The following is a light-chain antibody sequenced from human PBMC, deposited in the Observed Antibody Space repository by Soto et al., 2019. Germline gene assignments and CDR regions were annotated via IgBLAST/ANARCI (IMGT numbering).Light chain of an antibody. CDR2: GAS. J-gene: IGKJ1*01. CDR3: QQYGGSPRT. CDR1: QSVSSSS. Sequence: PGEIATLSCMASQSVSSSSLAWYQQKRGQAPRLLIHGASSRATGIPDRFSGSGSGTDFTLTISRLEPEDFAVYYCQQYGGSPRTFGQGTKVDIK. V-gene: IGKV3-20*01.